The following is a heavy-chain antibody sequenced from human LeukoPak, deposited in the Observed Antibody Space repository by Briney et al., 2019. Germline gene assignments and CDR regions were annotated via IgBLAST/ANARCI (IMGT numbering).Heavy chain of an antibody. Sequence: GGSLRLSCAASGFTVSSNSMSWVRQAPGKGLEWVSVTNSGGTTYYAASVKGRFTISRDNSKNTLYLQMNSLRAEDTAVYYCARGGWYFDLWGRGTLVTVSS. CDR2: TNSGGTT. V-gene: IGHV3-53*01. J-gene: IGHJ2*01. CDR3: ARGGWYFDL. CDR1: GFTVSSNS.